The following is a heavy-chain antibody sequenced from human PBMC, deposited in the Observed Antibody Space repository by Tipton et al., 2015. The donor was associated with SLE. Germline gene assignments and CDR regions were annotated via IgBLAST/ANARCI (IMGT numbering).Heavy chain of an antibody. Sequence: TLSLTCTVSGGSISSHYWSWIRQPPGKGLEWIGYIYYSGSTNYNPSLKSRVTISVDTSKNQFSLKLSSVTAADTAVYYCARIGIYYDSSGYLDYWGQGTLVTVPS. CDR1: GGSISSHY. CDR3: ARIGIYYDSSGYLDY. CDR2: IYYSGST. V-gene: IGHV4-59*11. J-gene: IGHJ4*02. D-gene: IGHD3-22*01.